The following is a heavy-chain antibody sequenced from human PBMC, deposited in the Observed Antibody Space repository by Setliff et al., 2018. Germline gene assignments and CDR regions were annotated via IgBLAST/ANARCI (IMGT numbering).Heavy chain of an antibody. D-gene: IGHD3-16*01. J-gene: IGHJ4*02. Sequence: SETLSLTCAVSGGAIRSDYWSWIRQTPGKGLEWVGSLSFAGDAYYNPSLKSRVTMSLDTSKNQFSLRVKSVTAADTALYSCARDPGFRSGTWALDNWGQGTLVTVSS. CDR3: ARDPGFRSGTWALDN. V-gene: IGHV4-59*12. CDR2: LSFAGDA. CDR1: GGAIRSDY.